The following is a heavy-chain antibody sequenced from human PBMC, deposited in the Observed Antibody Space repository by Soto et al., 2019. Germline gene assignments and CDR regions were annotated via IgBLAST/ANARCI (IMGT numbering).Heavy chain of an antibody. CDR3: ATSYDSGFDP. CDR1: GYPFSKYG. V-gene: IGHV1-18*04. J-gene: IGHJ5*02. D-gene: IGHD5-12*01. CDR2: IKPDNGDT. Sequence: QLQLVQSGAEVERPVASVRVSCKAYGYPFSKYGISWIRQAPGQGLEWMGWIKPDNGDTNYAQKFQGRVTMTTDTSSTTAYMELRSLRSDDTAVYYCATSYDSGFDPWGQGTLVSVSS.